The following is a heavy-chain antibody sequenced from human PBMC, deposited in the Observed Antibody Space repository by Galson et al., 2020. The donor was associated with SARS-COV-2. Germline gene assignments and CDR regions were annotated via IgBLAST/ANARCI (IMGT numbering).Heavy chain of an antibody. CDR3: ARGALTMMGPGI. Sequence: SETLSLTCTVSGGSVSSGSYYWSWIRQPPGKGLEWIGYIYYSGSTNYNPSLKSRVTISVDTSKNQFSLKLSSVTAADTAVYYCARGALTMMGPGIWGQGTMVTVSS. D-gene: IGHD3-22*01. V-gene: IGHV4-61*01. CDR1: GGSVSSGSYY. CDR2: IYYSGST. J-gene: IGHJ3*02.